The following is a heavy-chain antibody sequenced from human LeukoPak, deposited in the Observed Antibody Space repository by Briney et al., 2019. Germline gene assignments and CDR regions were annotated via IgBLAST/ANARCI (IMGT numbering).Heavy chain of an antibody. CDR1: GGSISTYY. Sequence: SETLSLTCTVSGGSISTYYWSWIRQPPGKGLEWIGHIYYSGGTNYNPSLNIRVTISVDTSKNQFSLKLSSVTAADTAVYYCARRGYCSGTSCYIFDYWGQGTLVTVSS. V-gene: IGHV4-59*08. J-gene: IGHJ4*02. CDR3: ARRGYCSGTSCYIFDY. CDR2: IYYSGGT. D-gene: IGHD2-2*02.